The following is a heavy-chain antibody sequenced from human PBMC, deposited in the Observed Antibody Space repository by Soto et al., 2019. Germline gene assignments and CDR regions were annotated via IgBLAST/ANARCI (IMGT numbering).Heavy chain of an antibody. J-gene: IGHJ4*02. CDR3: ARPGSSSSDY. Sequence: GESLKISCKGSGYSFTTYWIGWVRQMPGKGLEWVGIINPRDSDTRYSPSFQGQVTISADKSINTAYLQWSSLKASDTAMYYCARPGSSSSDYWGQGTLVTVSS. V-gene: IGHV5-51*01. CDR2: INPRDSDT. D-gene: IGHD6-6*01. CDR1: GYSFTTYW.